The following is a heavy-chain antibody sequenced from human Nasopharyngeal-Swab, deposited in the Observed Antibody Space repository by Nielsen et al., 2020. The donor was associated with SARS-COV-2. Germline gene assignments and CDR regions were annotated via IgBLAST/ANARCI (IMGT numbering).Heavy chain of an antibody. V-gene: IGHV5-10-1*01. D-gene: IGHD3-3*01. CDR2: IDPSDSYT. CDR1: GSSFTSYW. CDR3: ARLRASAFGNYYYGMDV. J-gene: IGHJ6*02. Sequence: GGSLRLSCKGSGSSFTSYWISWVRQMPGKGLEWMGRIDPSDSYTNYSPSFQGHVTISADKSISTAYLQWSSLKASDTAMYYCARLRASAFGNYYYGMDVWGQGTTVTVSS.